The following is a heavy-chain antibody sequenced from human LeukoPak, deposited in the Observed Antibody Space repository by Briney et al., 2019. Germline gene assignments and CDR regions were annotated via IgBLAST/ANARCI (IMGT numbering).Heavy chain of an antibody. Sequence: SETLFLTCSVSGDSINSYYWSWVRQPPGKGLEWIGYIHYSGSTSYNPSLKSRVLISIDTSKNQFSLKLSSVTAADTAVYYCATLVRGSPYGMDFWGQGTTVTVSS. V-gene: IGHV4-59*08. CDR1: GDSINSYY. CDR3: ATLVRGSPYGMDF. CDR2: IHYSGST. J-gene: IGHJ6*02. D-gene: IGHD3-10*01.